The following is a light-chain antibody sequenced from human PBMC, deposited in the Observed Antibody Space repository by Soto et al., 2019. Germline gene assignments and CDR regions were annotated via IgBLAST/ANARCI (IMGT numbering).Light chain of an antibody. CDR3: QHCDYLPI. J-gene: IGKJ3*01. CDR1: QDITSY. V-gene: IGKV1-33*01. CDR2: VAS. Sequence: DIQMTQSPSSLSASVGDRVTITCQASQDITSYLNWYQHKPGKAPKLLIYVASILEAGVPPRFSGSGSGTAFTLTISSLQPEDVATYYCQHCDYLPIFGPGTTVDFK.